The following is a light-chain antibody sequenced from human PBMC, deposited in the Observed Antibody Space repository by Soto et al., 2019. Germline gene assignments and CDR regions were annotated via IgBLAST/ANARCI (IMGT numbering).Light chain of an antibody. CDR3: SSYTSSLYV. J-gene: IGLJ1*01. V-gene: IGLV2-14*01. Sequence: SVLTQPASVSGSPGQSITISCTGTSIDVGGYNYVSWYQQHPGKAPKLMIYDVSNRPSGVSNRFSGSKSGNTASLTISGLQAEDEADYYCSSYTSSLYVFGTGTKVTVL. CDR1: SIDVGGYNY. CDR2: DVS.